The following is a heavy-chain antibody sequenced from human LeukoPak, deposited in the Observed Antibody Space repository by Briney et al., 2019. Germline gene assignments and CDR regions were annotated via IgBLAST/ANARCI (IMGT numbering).Heavy chain of an antibody. CDR2: INPNSGGT. CDR3: ARDPAFYCSGGSCYPY. D-gene: IGHD2-15*01. V-gene: IGHV1-2*02. CDR1: GYTFTGYY. Sequence: ASVKVSCKASGYTFTGYYMHWVRQAPGQGLEWMGWINPNSGGTSYAQKFQGRVTMTRDTSISTAYMELSRLRSDDTAVYYCARDPAFYCSGGSCYPYWGQGTLVTVSS. J-gene: IGHJ4*02.